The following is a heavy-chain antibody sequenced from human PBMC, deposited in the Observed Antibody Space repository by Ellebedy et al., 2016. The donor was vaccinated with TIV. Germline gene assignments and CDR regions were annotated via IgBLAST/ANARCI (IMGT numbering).Heavy chain of an antibody. CDR1: GFTFSDYF. V-gene: IGHV3-11*01. CDR3: ARGWRPYYNYDYAMDV. Sequence: GGSLRLSXAASGFTFSDYFMSWIRQAPGKGLEWLSYISTSGSTIYSADSVKGRFTISRDNAKKSLYLQMNSLRAEDTAVYYCARGWRPYYNYDYAMDVWGQGTTVTVSS. CDR2: ISTSGSTI. J-gene: IGHJ6*02. D-gene: IGHD3-10*01.